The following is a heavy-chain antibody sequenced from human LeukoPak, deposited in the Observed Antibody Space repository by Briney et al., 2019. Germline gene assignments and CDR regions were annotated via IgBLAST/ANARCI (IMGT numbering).Heavy chain of an antibody. D-gene: IGHD5-18*01. J-gene: IGHJ5*02. CDR3: AKGRRYSSSWFDP. CDR1: GFTFSDYY. Sequence: GGSLRLSCAASGFTFSDYYMSWIRQAPGKGLEWVSYISSSGSTIYYADSVKGRFTISRDNSKNTLYLQMNSLRAEDTAVYYCAKGRRYSSSWFDPWGQGTLVTVSS. V-gene: IGHV3-11*04. CDR2: ISSSGSTI.